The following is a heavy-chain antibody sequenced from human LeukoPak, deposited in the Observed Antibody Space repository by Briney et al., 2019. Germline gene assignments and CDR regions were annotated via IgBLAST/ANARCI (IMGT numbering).Heavy chain of an antibody. CDR2: IFYSGNT. Sequence: SETLSLTCTVSGDSISNHYWSWIRQPPGKGLVWIGYIFYSGNTHYNPSLKSRVTMSVDTSKNQFSLKLSSVTAADTAVYFCARDSPPQYASSSAGFDYWGQGTLVTVSS. J-gene: IGHJ4*02. D-gene: IGHD6-6*01. CDR3: ARDSPPQYASSSAGFDY. V-gene: IGHV4-59*11. CDR1: GDSISNHY.